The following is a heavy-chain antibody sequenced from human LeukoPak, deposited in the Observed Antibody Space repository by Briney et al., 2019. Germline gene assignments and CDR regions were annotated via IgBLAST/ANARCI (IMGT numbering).Heavy chain of an antibody. V-gene: IGHV1-69*04. J-gene: IGHJ4*02. CDR2: IIPILGIA. D-gene: IGHD6-19*01. CDR1: GGTFSSYA. Sequence: SVKVSCKASGGTFSSYAISWVRQAPGQGLEWMGRIIPILGIANYAQKFQGRVTITADKSTSTAYMELSSLRSEDTAVYYCARSSGWYYFDYWGQGTLVTVSS. CDR3: ARSSGWYYFDY.